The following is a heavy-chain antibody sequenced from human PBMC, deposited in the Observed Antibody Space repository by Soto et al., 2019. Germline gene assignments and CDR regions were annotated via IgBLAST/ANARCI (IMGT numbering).Heavy chain of an antibody. CDR2: IIPIFGTA. V-gene: IGHV1-69*12. Sequence: QVQLVQSGAEVKKPGSSVKVSCKASGGTFSSYAISWVRQAPGQGLEWMGGIIPIFGTANYAPKFQGRVTIPADDSPSTAHMELRSLSSEDTAVYYCARHCVFGAPGYYPMDVWGQGTTVTVSS. CDR3: ARHCVFGAPGYYPMDV. D-gene: IGHD2-21*01. CDR1: GGTFSSYA. J-gene: IGHJ6*02.